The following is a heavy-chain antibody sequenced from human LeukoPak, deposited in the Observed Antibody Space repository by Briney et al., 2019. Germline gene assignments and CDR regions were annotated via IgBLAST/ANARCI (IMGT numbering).Heavy chain of an antibody. D-gene: IGHD6-19*01. CDR3: AKGGQWRFRFTCYPSYYMAV. CDR1: GFAFSSFP. Sequence: GGSLRLSCAASGFAFSSFPMSWVRQAPGKGLEWVSAISGSDGSTFYADSVRGRFTISRDNSKNTLYLQMNSLRAEDTAIYYCAKGGQWRFRFTCYPSYYMAVWSKGTTVTVSS. J-gene: IGHJ6*03. CDR2: ISGSDGST. V-gene: IGHV3-23*01.